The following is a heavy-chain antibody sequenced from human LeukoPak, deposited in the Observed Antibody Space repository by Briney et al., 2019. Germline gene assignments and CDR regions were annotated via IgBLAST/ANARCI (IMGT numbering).Heavy chain of an antibody. V-gene: IGHV3-66*01. CDR3: ARDITPRSYGMDV. Sequence: PGGSLRLSCAASGFTVSRNYMSWVRQAPGKGLEWVSVIYSGGSTYYADSVKGRFTISRDNSKNTLYLQMNSLRAEDTAVYYCARDITPRSYGMDVWGQGTTVTVSS. D-gene: IGHD1-14*01. J-gene: IGHJ6*02. CDR1: GFTVSRNY. CDR2: IYSGGST.